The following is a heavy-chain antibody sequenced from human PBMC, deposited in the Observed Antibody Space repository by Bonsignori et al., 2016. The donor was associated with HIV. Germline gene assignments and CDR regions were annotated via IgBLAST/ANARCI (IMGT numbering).Heavy chain of an antibody. CDR1: GFPFSFYW. CDR3: GRDLSGRDDY. V-gene: IGHV3-74*01. D-gene: IGHD3-16*02. Sequence: EVQLVESGGGLVQPGGSLRLSCAASGFPFSFYWMHWVRQAPGKGLVWVSRTNEDGRRTDYADSVRGRFTISRDNSKNTLYLEMHSLTVEDTAVYYYGRDLSGRDDYWGQGAMVTVSS. J-gene: IGHJ4*02. CDR2: TNEDGRRT.